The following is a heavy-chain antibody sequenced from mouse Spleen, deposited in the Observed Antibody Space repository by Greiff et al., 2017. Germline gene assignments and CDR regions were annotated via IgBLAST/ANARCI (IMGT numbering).Heavy chain of an antibody. CDR3: ARDRDGYYPPWFAY. CDR1: GFTFSSYG. V-gene: IGHV5-6-3*01. D-gene: IGHD2-3*01. J-gene: IGHJ3*01. Sequence: EVKLVESGGGLVQPGGSLKLSCAASGFTFSSYGMSWVRQTPDKRLELVATINSNGGSTYYPDSVKGRFTISRDNAKNTLYLQMSSLKSEDTAMYYCARDRDGYYPPWFAYWGQGTLVTVSA. CDR2: INSNGGST.